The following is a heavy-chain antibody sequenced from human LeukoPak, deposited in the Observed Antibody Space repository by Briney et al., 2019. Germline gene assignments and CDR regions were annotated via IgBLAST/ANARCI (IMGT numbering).Heavy chain of an antibody. J-gene: IGHJ4*02. CDR3: VRGQLVRGVDY. CDR1: GYTFTSYW. CDR2: IYPGDSDT. V-gene: IGHV5-51*01. D-gene: IGHD6-6*01. Sequence: GESLKISCKGSGYTFTSYWIGWVRQMPGKGLEWRGIIYPGDSDTRYSPSFEGQVTISADKSINTAFLHWNSLKASDSAMYYCVRGQLVRGVDYWGQGTLVTVSS.